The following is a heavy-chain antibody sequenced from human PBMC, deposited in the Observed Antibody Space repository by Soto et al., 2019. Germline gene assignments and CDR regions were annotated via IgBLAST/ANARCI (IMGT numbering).Heavy chain of an antibody. D-gene: IGHD3-9*01. CDR2: ISWNSGSI. J-gene: IGHJ4*02. Sequence: GGSLRLSCAASGFTFDDYAMHWVRQAPGKGLEWVSGISWNSGSIGYADSVKGRFTISRDNAKNSLYLQMNSLRAEDTALYYCAKDTQPDILTGYDDYWGQGTLVTVSS. CDR3: AKDTQPDILTGYDDY. CDR1: GFTFDDYA. V-gene: IGHV3-9*01.